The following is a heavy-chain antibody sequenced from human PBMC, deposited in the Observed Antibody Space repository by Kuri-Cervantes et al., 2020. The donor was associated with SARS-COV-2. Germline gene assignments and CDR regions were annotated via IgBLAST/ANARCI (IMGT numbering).Heavy chain of an antibody. CDR1: GGSISSSSYY. CDR3: ARGRPSYYGSGSYLTWFDP. J-gene: IGHJ5*02. CDR2: IYYSGST. D-gene: IGHD3-10*01. Sequence: GSLRLSCTVSGGSISSSSYYWGWIRQPPGKGLEWIGSIYYSGSTYYNPSLKSRVTISVDTSKNQFSLKPSSVTAADTAVYYCARGRPSYYGSGSYLTWFDPWGQGTLVTVSS. V-gene: IGHV4-39*01.